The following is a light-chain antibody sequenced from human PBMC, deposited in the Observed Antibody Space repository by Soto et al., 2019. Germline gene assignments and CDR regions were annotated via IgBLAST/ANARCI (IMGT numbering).Light chain of an antibody. J-gene: IGLJ1*01. Sequence: QSALTQPASVSESPGQSITISCTGTSSDVGGYNLVSWYQQYPDKAPKLMIFDVNTRPSGVSNRFSGSKSGNTASLTISGLQAEDEADYYCSSYKSSSTLPYVFGTGTKLTVL. V-gene: IGLV2-14*01. CDR3: SSYKSSSTLPYV. CDR1: SSDVGGYNL. CDR2: DVN.